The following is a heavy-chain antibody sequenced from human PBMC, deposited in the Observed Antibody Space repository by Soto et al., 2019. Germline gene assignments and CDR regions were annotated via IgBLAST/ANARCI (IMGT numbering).Heavy chain of an antibody. J-gene: IGHJ5*01. CDR1: GFTFSRYG. CDR2: ISSSTSYV. CDR3: ARDPSEGRVGTWVES. Sequence: EVQLVESGGGLVKPGGSLRLSCAASGFTFSRYGMNWLRQAPGKGLEWVASISSSTSYVYYADSVKGRFSTSRDNAKNILYLEIYALRTEDTAVYYCARDPSEGRVGTWVESLGQGTLVTVA. V-gene: IGHV3-21*06. D-gene: IGHD2-2*01.